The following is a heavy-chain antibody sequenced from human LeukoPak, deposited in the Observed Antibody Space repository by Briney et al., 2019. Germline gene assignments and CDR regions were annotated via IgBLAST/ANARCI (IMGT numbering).Heavy chain of an antibody. Sequence: PGGSLRLSCAASGFTFSGYWVTWVRQAPGKGLEWVANIKQDGSEKNYADSVKGRFTISRDNSKNTLYLQMNSLRAEDTAVYYCAKGHDHGDDPDYYFDYWGRGTLVTVSS. CDR2: IKQDGSEK. CDR1: GFTFSGYW. D-gene: IGHD4-17*01. J-gene: IGHJ4*02. V-gene: IGHV3-7*01. CDR3: AKGHDHGDDPDYYFDY.